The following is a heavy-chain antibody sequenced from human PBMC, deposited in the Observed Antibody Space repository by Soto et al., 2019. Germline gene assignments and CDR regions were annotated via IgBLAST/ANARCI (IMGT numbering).Heavy chain of an antibody. V-gene: IGHV1-69*06. CDR2: IIPIFGTA. Sequence: ASVKVSCKASGGTFSSYAISWVRQAPGQGLEWMGGIIPIFGTANYAQKFQGRVTITADKSTSTAYMELSSLRSEDTAVYYCAVTTREYYGMDVWGQGTTVTVSS. CDR3: AVTTREYYGMDV. J-gene: IGHJ6*02. CDR1: GGTFSSYA. D-gene: IGHD1-1*01.